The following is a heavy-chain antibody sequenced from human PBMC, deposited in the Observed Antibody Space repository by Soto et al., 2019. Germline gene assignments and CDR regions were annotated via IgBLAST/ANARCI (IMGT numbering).Heavy chain of an antibody. V-gene: IGHV3-7*01. D-gene: IGHD2-2*01. CDR1: GFTCSSYW. CDR3: ARRIIPAAIPSRWDWFDP. J-gene: IGHJ5*02. Sequence: EVQLVESGGGLVQPGGSLRLSCAASGFTCSSYWMSWVRQAPGKGLEWVANIKQDGSEKYYVDSVKGRFTISRDNAKNSLYLQMNSLRAEDTAVYYCARRIIPAAIPSRWDWFDPWGQGTLVTVSS. CDR2: IKQDGSEK.